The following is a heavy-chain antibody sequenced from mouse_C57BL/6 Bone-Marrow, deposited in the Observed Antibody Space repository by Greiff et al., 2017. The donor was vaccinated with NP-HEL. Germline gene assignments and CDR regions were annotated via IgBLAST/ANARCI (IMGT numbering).Heavy chain of an antibody. CDR1: GYAFSRSW. J-gene: IGHJ2*01. D-gene: IGHD2-14*01. V-gene: IGHV1-82*01. CDR3: ARAGGYDGFYYDG. CDR2: IYPGDGDT. Sequence: VQLQQSGPELVKPGASVKISCKASGYAFSRSWMNWVKQRPGKGLEWIGRIYPGDGDTNYNGKFKGKATLTADKSSSTAYMQLSSLTSEDSAVYFCARAGGYDGFYYDGWGKGTTLTVAS.